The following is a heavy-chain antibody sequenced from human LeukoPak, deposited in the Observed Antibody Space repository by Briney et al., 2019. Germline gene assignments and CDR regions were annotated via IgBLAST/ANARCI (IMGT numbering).Heavy chain of an antibody. V-gene: IGHV3-23*01. CDR2: ISGSGGST. CDR1: GFTFSSYA. J-gene: IGHJ5*02. Sequence: PGGSLRLSCAASGFTFSSYAMSWVRQAPGKGLEWVSGISGSGGSTNYADSVKGRFTISRDNSKNTLYLQMNSLRAEDTAVYYCAKDRSGYPGGPNWFDPWGQGTLVTVSS. CDR3: AKDRSGYPGGPNWFDP. D-gene: IGHD5-12*01.